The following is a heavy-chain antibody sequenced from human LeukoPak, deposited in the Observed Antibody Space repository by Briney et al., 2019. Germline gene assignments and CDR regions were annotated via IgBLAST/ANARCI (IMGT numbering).Heavy chain of an antibody. Sequence: PGGSLRLSCAASGFTFSSYSMNWVRQAPGKGREWVSSISSSSSYIYYADSVKGRFTISRDNAKNSLYLQMNSLRAEDTAVYYCARDGRGDWDFDYWGQGTLVTVSS. CDR1: GFTFSSYS. J-gene: IGHJ4*02. CDR3: ARDGRGDWDFDY. CDR2: ISSSSSYI. V-gene: IGHV3-21*01. D-gene: IGHD1-1*01.